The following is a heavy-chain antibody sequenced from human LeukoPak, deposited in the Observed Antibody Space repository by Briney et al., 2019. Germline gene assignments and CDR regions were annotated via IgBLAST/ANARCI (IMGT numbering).Heavy chain of an antibody. Sequence: SETLSLTCTVSGGSISSYYWSWIRQPPGKGLEWIGYIYYSGSTNYNPSLKSRVTISVGTSKNQFSLKLSSVTAADTAVYYCARGNRDGYNGGSCFDYWGQGTLVTVSS. D-gene: IGHD5-24*01. J-gene: IGHJ4*02. CDR2: IYYSGST. V-gene: IGHV4-59*01. CDR3: ARGNRDGYNGGSCFDY. CDR1: GGSISSYY.